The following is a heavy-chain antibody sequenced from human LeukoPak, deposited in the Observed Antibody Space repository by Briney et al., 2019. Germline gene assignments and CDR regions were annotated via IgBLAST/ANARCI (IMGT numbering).Heavy chain of an antibody. D-gene: IGHD3-22*01. V-gene: IGHV4-59*01. CDR1: GGSISSYY. Sequence: MPSETLSLTCTVSGGSISSYYWSWIRQPPGKGLEWIGYIYYSGSTNYNPSLKSRVTISVDTSKNQFSLKLSSVTAADTAVYYCARYYYDSPFDPWGQGTLVTVSS. J-gene: IGHJ5*02. CDR2: IYYSGST. CDR3: ARYYYDSPFDP.